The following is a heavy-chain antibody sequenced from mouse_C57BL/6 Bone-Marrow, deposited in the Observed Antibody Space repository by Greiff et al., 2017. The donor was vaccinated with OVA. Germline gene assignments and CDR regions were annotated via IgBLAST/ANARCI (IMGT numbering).Heavy chain of an antibody. CDR2: IYPGDGDT. CDR1: GYAFSSSW. V-gene: IGHV1-82*01. CDR3: AREEYGNYVYAMDY. Sequence: QVQLQQSGPELVKPGASVKISCKASGYAFSSSWMNWVKQRPGKGLEWIGRIYPGDGDTNYNGKFKGKATPTADKSSSTAYMQLSSLTSEDSAVYFCAREEYGNYVYAMDYWGQGTSVTVSS. D-gene: IGHD2-10*02. J-gene: IGHJ4*01.